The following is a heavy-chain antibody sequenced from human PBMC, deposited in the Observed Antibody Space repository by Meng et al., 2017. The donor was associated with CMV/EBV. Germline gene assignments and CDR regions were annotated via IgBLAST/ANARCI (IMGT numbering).Heavy chain of an antibody. CDR3: ARDTPGRRIWSGYPSGDYYGMDV. CDR1: GFTFSSYW. V-gene: IGHV3-7*01. CDR2: IKQDGSEK. Sequence: GESLKISCAASGFTFSSYWMSWVRQAPGKGLEWVANIKQDGSEKYYVDSVKGRFTLSRDNAKNSLYLQMNSLRAEDTAVYYCARDTPGRRIWSGYPSGDYYGMDVWGQGTTVTVSS. D-gene: IGHD3-3*01. J-gene: IGHJ6*02.